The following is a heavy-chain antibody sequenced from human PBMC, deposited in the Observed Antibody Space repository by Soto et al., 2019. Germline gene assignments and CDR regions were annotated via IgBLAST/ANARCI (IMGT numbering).Heavy chain of an antibody. Sequence: LRLSCAASGFTFSSYAMTWVRQAPGKGLEWVSVISGSGGRAYNADSVKGRFTISRDNAKNSLYLQMDSLRDEDTAVYYCAREDSASYLIYWGLGTLVTVSS. J-gene: IGHJ4*02. D-gene: IGHD1-26*01. CDR1: GFTFSSYA. CDR2: ISGSGGRA. V-gene: IGHV3-23*01. CDR3: AREDSASYLIY.